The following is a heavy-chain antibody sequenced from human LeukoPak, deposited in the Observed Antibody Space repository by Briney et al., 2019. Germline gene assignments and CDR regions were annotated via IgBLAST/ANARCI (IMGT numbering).Heavy chain of an antibody. Sequence: SETLSLTCTVSGGSISSSSYYWGWIRQPPGKGLEWIGSIYYSGSTYYNPSLKSRVTISVDTSKNQFSLKLSSVTAADTAVYYCARGRAGSWYRRWFDPWGQGTLVTVSS. D-gene: IGHD6-13*01. V-gene: IGHV4-39*07. J-gene: IGHJ5*02. CDR1: GGSISSSSYY. CDR3: ARGRAGSWYRRWFDP. CDR2: IYYSGST.